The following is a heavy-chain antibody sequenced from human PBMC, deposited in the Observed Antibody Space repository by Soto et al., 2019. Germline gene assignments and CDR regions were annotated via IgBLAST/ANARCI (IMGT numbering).Heavy chain of an antibody. D-gene: IGHD6-19*01. Sequence: QVQLQESGPGLVKPSETLSLTCTVSGGSVSSGSYYWSWIRQPPGKGLEWIGYIYYSGSTHYNPSLKSRVTISVDTSKNQFSLKLSSVTAADTAVYYCARDRIAVAGTFDYWGQGTLVTVSS. J-gene: IGHJ4*02. CDR3: ARDRIAVAGTFDY. CDR1: GGSVSSGSYY. CDR2: IYYSGST. V-gene: IGHV4-61*01.